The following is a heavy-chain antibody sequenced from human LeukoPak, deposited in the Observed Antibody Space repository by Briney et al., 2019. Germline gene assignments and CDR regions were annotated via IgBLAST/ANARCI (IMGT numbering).Heavy chain of an antibody. CDR3: ARSWIQLWRFDY. CDR2: IYYSGST. V-gene: IGHV4-39*01. J-gene: IGHJ4*02. D-gene: IGHD5-18*01. CDR1: GGSISSSSYY. Sequence: SETLSLTCTLSGGSISSSSYYCGWIRQPTGKGLEWFGSIYYSGSTYYNPSPKSPVTISVDTSKSRFSLKLSSVTAADTAVYYCARSWIQLWRFDYWGQGTLVTVSS.